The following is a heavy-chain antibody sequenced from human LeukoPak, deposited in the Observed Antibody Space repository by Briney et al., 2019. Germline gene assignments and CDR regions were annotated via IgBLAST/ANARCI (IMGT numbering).Heavy chain of an antibody. D-gene: IGHD3-9*01. CDR2: ISAYNGNT. CDR1: GYTFTSYG. J-gene: IGHJ5*02. CDR3: ARGNNLYYNILTGYYTLSRFDP. V-gene: IGHV1-18*01. Sequence: ASVKVSCKASGYTFTSYGISWVRQAPGQGLEWMGWISAYNGNTNYAQKRQGRVTMTTDTSTSTAYTELRSLRSDDTAVYYCARGNNLYYNILTGYYTLSRFDPWGQGTLVTVSS.